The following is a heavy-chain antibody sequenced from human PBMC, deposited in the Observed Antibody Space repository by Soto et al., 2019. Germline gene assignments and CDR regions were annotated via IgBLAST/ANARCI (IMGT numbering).Heavy chain of an antibody. V-gene: IGHV4-34*01. D-gene: IGHD2-2*01. J-gene: IGHJ6*02. CDR1: GGSFSGYY. Sequence: SETLSLTCAVYGGSFSGYYWSWIHQPPGKGLEWIGEINHSGSTNYNPSLKSRVTISVDTSKNQFSLKLSSVTAADTAVYYCARGDIVVVPAARRGMDVWGQGTTVTVSS. CDR3: ARGDIVVVPAARRGMDV. CDR2: INHSGST.